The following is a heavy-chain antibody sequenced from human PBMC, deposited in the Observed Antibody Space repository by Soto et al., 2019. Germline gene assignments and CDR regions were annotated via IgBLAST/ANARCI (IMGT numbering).Heavy chain of an antibody. J-gene: IGHJ6*02. CDR3: ARGENYYGSGSPTNNYYYGMDV. CDR2: ISSSSSYI. D-gene: IGHD3-10*01. V-gene: IGHV3-21*01. CDR1: GFTFSSYR. Sequence: EVQLVESGGGLVKPGGSLRLSCAASGFTFSSYRMNWVRQAPGKGLEWVSSISSSSSYIYYAASVKGRFTISRDNAKNSLYLQMNSLRAEDTAVSYCARGENYYGSGSPTNNYYYGMDVWGQGTTVTVSS.